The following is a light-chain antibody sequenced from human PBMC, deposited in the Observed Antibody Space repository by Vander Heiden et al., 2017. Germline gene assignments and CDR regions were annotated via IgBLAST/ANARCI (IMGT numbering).Light chain of an antibody. Sequence: QSVLTQPRSASGTPGQRFTIPCSCSSPNIGCNTVTLDQPLPGTAPKLPIYDNNQRPSGVPAGFSGCKSGTTASLTISGRQSEDEAEYYCAAWDDSLNVIFGGGTKLTVL. J-gene: IGLJ2*01. V-gene: IGLV1-44*01. CDR1: SPNIGCNT. CDR3: AAWDDSLNVI. CDR2: DNN.